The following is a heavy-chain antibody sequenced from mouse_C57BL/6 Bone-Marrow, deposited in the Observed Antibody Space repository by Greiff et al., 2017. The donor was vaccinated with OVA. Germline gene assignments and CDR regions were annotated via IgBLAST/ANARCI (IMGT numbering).Heavy chain of an antibody. V-gene: IGHV1-50*01. Sequence: QVHVKQPGAELVKPGASVKLSCKASGYTFTSYWMQWVKQRPGQGLEWIGEIDPSDSYTNYNQKFKGKATLTVDTSSSTAYMQLSSLTSEDSAVYYCARDDFPFAYWGQGTLVTVSA. CDR2: IDPSDSYT. CDR1: GYTFTSYW. J-gene: IGHJ3*01. CDR3: ARDDFPFAY. D-gene: IGHD2-4*01.